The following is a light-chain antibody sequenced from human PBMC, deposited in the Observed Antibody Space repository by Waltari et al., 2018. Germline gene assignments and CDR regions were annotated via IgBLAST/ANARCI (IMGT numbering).Light chain of an antibody. J-gene: IGKJ1*01. Sequence: VIWMTQSPSLLSASPGDRVTITCRMSQGISTYLAWYQQKPGRAPDLLIYGASILHSGVPSRFSGSGSGTDFTLTISSLQSEDVATYYCQQSYGTPPTFGQGTKVEIK. CDR2: GAS. CDR1: QGISTY. V-gene: IGKV1D-8*03. CDR3: QQSYGTPPT.